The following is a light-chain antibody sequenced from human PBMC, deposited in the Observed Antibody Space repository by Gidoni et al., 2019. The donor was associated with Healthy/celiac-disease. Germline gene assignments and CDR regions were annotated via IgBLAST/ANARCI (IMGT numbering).Light chain of an antibody. CDR3: QQYYSYPPT. CDR1: QGISSY. J-gene: IGKJ2*01. V-gene: IGKV1-8*01. CDR2: AAS. Sequence: AIRMTPSPSSLSASTGDRVTITCRASQGISSYLAWYQQKPGKAPKLLIYAASTLQSGVPSRCSGSGSGTDFNLTISCLQSEDFATYYCQQYYSYPPTFGQGTKLEIK.